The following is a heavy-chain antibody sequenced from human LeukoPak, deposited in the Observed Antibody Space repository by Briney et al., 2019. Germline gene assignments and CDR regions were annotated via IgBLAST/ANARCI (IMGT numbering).Heavy chain of an antibody. V-gene: IGHV1-69*01. D-gene: IGHD6-6*01. J-gene: IGHJ4*02. CDR1: GGTFSSYA. CDR3: ARGAYSSSYVREGVLYFDY. CDR2: IIPIFGTA. Sequence: GASVKVSCKASGGTFSSYAISWVRQAPGQGLEWMGGIIPIFGTANYAQKFQGRVTITADESTSTAYMELSSLRSEDTAVYYCARGAYSSSYVREGVLYFDYWGQGTLVTVSS.